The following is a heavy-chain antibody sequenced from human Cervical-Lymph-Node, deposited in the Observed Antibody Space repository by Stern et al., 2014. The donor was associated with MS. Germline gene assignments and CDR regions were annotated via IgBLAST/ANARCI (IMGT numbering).Heavy chain of an antibody. D-gene: IGHD1-7*01. Sequence: QVQPVQSGGGVVQPGRSLRLSCAASGFTFSNYGMHWVRQAPGQGLEWLAVIWYDGNKKYYADSVKGRFTISRDNSKNTLFLQMSSLTAEDTALYYCARGNWNYEGMGYWGQGTLVTVSS. V-gene: IGHV3-33*01. CDR1: GFTFSNYG. CDR2: IWYDGNKK. J-gene: IGHJ4*02. CDR3: ARGNWNYEGMGY.